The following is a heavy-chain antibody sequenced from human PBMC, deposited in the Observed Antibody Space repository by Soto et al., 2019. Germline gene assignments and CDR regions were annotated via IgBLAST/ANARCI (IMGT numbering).Heavy chain of an antibody. D-gene: IGHD3-3*01. CDR1: GGSISSGGYY. CDR2: IYYSGST. Sequence: TLSLTCTVSGGSISSGGYYWSWIHQHPGKGLEWIGYIYYSGSTYYNPSLKSRVTISVDTSKNQFSLKLSSVTAADTAVYYCARETSTIFGVVIDTYYGMDVWGQGTTVTVS. CDR3: ARETSTIFGVVIDTYYGMDV. V-gene: IGHV4-31*03. J-gene: IGHJ6*02.